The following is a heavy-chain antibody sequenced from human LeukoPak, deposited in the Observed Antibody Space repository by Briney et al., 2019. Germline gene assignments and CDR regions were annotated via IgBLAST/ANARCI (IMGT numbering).Heavy chain of an antibody. V-gene: IGHV1-18*01. CDR2: ISAYNGNT. CDR3: ARDRGYGSGSYYNVFSPYYYYYYMDV. Sequence: ASVKVSCKASGNSFTSCGISWVRQAPGQGLEWMGWISAYNGNTTYAQKLQGRVTMTTDTSTSTAYMELRSLRSDDTAVYYCARDRGYGSGSYYNVFSPYYYYYYMDVWGKGTTVTVSS. J-gene: IGHJ6*03. D-gene: IGHD3-10*01. CDR1: GNSFTSCG.